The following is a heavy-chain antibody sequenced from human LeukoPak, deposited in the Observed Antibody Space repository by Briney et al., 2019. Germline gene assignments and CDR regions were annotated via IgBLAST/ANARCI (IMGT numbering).Heavy chain of an antibody. D-gene: IGHD1-26*01. V-gene: IGHV4-39*07. CDR2: INHSGST. CDR1: GGSISSSSYF. J-gene: IGHJ4*02. Sequence: PSETLPLTCTVSGGSISSSSYFWGWIRQPPGKGLEWIGEINHSGSTNYNPSLKSRVTISVDTSKNQFSLKLSSVTAADTAVYYCARTFIVGAPKLDYWGQGTLVTVSS. CDR3: ARTFIVGAPKLDY.